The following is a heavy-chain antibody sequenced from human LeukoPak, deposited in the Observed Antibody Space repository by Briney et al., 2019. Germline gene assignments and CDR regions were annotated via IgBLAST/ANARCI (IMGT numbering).Heavy chain of an antibody. CDR3: AREFRMTTVTINWFDP. CDR2: IYYSGST. CDR1: GGSISSYF. D-gene: IGHD4-17*01. Sequence: SETLSLTCTVSGGSISSYFWSWIRQPPGKGLEWIGYIYYSGSTNYNPSLKSRVTISLDTSKNQFSLKLSSVTAADTAVYYCAREFRMTTVTINWFDPWGQGTLVTVSS. V-gene: IGHV4-59*12. J-gene: IGHJ5*02.